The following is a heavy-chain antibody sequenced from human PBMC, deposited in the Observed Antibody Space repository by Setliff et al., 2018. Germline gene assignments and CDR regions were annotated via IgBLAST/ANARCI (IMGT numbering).Heavy chain of an antibody. D-gene: IGHD3-22*01. CDR2: IYTSGST. J-gene: IGHJ2*01. V-gene: IGHV4-61*09. Sequence: SETLSLTCTVSGGSISSGSFYWSWIRQPAGKGLEWIGHIYTSGSTNYNPSLKTRVTISVDTFKNQFSLKLSSVTAADTAVYYCARDVYLYDSSGYYYEMAQWYFDLWGRGTLVTVSS. CDR3: ARDVYLYDSSGYYYEMAQWYFDL. CDR1: GGSISSGSFY.